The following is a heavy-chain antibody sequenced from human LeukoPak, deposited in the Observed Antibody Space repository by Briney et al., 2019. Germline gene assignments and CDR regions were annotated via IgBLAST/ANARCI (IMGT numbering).Heavy chain of an antibody. CDR3: ARSSGWYYFDY. V-gene: IGHV3-30-3*01. CDR1: GFTFSSYA. Sequence: GRSLRLSCAASGFTFSSYAMHWVRQAPGKGLEWVAVISYDGSNKYYADSVKGRFTISRDNSKNTLYLQMNSLRAEDTAVYYCARSSGWYYFDYWGQGTLVTVS. D-gene: IGHD6-19*01. CDR2: ISYDGSNK. J-gene: IGHJ4*02.